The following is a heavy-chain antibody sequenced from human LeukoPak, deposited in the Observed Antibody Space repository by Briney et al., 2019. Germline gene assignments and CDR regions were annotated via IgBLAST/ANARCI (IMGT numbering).Heavy chain of an antibody. CDR1: GVSISSYY. J-gene: IGHJ4*02. D-gene: IGHD3-3*01. Sequence: SETLSLTCTVSGVSISSYYWSWIRQPPGKGLEWIGYIYYSGSTNYNPSLKSRVTISVDTSKNQFSLKLSSVTAADTAVYYCAMYYDFWSGYRTWGQGTLVTVSS. CDR2: IYYSGST. V-gene: IGHV4-59*01. CDR3: AMYYDFWSGYRT.